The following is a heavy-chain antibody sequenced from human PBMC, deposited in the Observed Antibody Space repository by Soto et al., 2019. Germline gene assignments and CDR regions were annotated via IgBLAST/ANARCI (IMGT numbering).Heavy chain of an antibody. D-gene: IGHD2-2*01. V-gene: IGHV3-21*01. J-gene: IGHJ4*02. CDR1: GFTFNSYS. CDR3: VTNSSRLDY. Sequence: EVQLVETGGGLVKPGGSLRVSCAASGFTFNSYSMAWVRQAPGKGLEWVSSITSDTTFTLYADSVKGRFTMSRDNAKNSLYLQMSSLRVEDTAVYYCVTNSSRLDYWGQGAPVTVSS. CDR2: ITSDTTFT.